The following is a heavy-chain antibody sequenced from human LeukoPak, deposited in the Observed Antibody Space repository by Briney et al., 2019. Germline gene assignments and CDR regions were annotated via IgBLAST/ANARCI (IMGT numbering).Heavy chain of an antibody. D-gene: IGHD3-16*01. CDR2: INPKTGGT. V-gene: IGHV1-2*04. CDR3: ARVAVLPFHDSSSYGFDY. Sequence: ASVKVSCKASGYTFIGYHIHWVRQAPGQGLEWMGWINPKTGGTNYAQKFRGWVTMTRDTSIDTAYMELNRLKSDDTAVYYCARVAVLPFHDSSSYGFDYWGQGTLVTVSS. J-gene: IGHJ4*02. CDR1: GYTFIGYH.